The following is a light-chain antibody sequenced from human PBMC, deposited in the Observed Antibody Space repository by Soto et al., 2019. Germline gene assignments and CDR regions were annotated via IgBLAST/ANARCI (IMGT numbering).Light chain of an antibody. V-gene: IGKV1-5*03. CDR2: KAS. CDR1: QSISSW. J-gene: IGKJ1*01. CDR3: QQYNSYWT. Sequence: DIQMTQSPTTLSASVGDRVTITCRASQSISSWLAWYQQKPGKAPKLLIYKASSLASGVPSRFSGSGSGKELTLTISSLQPDDVATYYCQQYNSYWTFGQGTKVEIK.